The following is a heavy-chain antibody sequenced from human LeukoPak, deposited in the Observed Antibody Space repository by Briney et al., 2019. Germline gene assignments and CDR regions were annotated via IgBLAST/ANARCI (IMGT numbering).Heavy chain of an antibody. CDR3: ARRVPGAAAGSSHAFDI. Sequence: SETLSLTCTVSGGSISSYYWSWIRQPPGKGLEWIGYIYYSGSTNYNPSLKSRVTISVDTSENQFSLKLSSVTAADTAVYYCARRVPGAAAGSSHAFDIWGQGTMVTVSS. CDR1: GGSISSYY. CDR2: IYYSGST. D-gene: IGHD6-13*01. V-gene: IGHV4-59*08. J-gene: IGHJ3*02.